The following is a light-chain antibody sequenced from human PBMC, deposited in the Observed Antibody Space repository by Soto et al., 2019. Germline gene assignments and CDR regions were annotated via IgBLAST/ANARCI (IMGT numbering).Light chain of an antibody. CDR1: QSVSSN. CDR3: QQRSNWPPT. V-gene: IGKV3-11*01. Sequence: EIVMTQYQPSLCVSRGERATLACRASQSVSSNLAWYQQKPGQAPRLLIYGASNRATGIPARFSGSGSGTDFTLTIRSLEPDDFAVYYCQQRSNWPPTFGQGTRLEI. J-gene: IGKJ5*01. CDR2: GAS.